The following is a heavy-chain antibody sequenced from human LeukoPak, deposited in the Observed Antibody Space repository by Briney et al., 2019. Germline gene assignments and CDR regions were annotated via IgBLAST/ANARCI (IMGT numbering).Heavy chain of an antibody. D-gene: IGHD4-17*01. CDR2: ISGSSSSV. J-gene: IGHJ4*02. CDR1: GFTFSSYS. CDR3: ARDYYGDYSFDY. V-gene: IGHV3-48*01. Sequence: GGSQRLSCAASGFTFSSYSMNWVRQAPGEGLEWVSYISGSSSSVFYADSVKGRLTISRDNAKNSLYLQMNSLRAEDTAVYYCARDYYGDYSFDYWGQGTLVTVSS.